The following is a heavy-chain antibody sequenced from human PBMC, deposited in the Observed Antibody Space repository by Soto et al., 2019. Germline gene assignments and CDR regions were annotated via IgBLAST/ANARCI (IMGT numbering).Heavy chain of an antibody. CDR2: ISGSGGST. Sequence: GGSLRLSCAASGFTFSSYAMSWVRQAPGKGLEWVSAISGSGGSTYYADSVKGRFTISRDNSKNTLYLQMNSLRAEDTAVYYCAKDLDLGYCSGGSCFYYAFDIWGQGTMVTVSS. CDR1: GFTFSSYA. D-gene: IGHD2-15*01. CDR3: AKDLDLGYCSGGSCFYYAFDI. J-gene: IGHJ3*02. V-gene: IGHV3-23*01.